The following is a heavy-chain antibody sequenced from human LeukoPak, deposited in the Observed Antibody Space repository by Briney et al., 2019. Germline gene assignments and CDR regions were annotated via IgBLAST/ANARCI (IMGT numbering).Heavy chain of an antibody. J-gene: IGHJ3*02. Sequence: SETLSLTCTVSGGSISSGSYYWSWIRQPAGKGLEWIVRIYTSGSTNYNPSLKSRVTISVDTSKNQFSLKLSSVTAADTAVYYCARDAFDIWGQGTMVTVSS. CDR1: GGSISSGSYY. V-gene: IGHV4-61*02. CDR2: IYTSGST. CDR3: ARDAFDI.